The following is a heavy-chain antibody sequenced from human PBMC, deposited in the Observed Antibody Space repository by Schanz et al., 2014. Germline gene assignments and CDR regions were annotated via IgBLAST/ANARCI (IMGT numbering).Heavy chain of an antibody. CDR2: ISASGGST. J-gene: IGHJ4*02. CDR1: GFTFSSYA. CDR3: ASPSGYSDYGTYFDF. Sequence: ESGGGLVQPGGSLRLSCAASGFTFSSYAMSWVRQAPGKGLEWVSTISASGGSTYYADSVKGRFTISRDNSKNTLYLHMNTLRTEDTAVYYCASPSGYSDYGTYFDFWGQGTLVTVSS. D-gene: IGHD5-12*01. V-gene: IGHV3-23*01.